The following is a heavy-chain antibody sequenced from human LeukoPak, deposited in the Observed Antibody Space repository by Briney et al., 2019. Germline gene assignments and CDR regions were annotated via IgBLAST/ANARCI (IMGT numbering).Heavy chain of an antibody. D-gene: IGHD4-17*01. CDR3: ARVGYDYGDSPDY. CDR2: MNPNSGNT. CDR1: GYTFTSYD. Sequence: ASVKASCKASGYTFTSYDINWVRQATGQGLEWMGWMNPNSGNTGYAQKFQGRVTTTRNTSISTAYMELSSLRSEDTAVYYCARVGYDYGDSPDYWGQGTLVTVSS. V-gene: IGHV1-8*01. J-gene: IGHJ4*02.